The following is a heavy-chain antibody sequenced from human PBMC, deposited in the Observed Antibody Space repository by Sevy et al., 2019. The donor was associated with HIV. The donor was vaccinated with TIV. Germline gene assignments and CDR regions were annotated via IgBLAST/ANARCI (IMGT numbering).Heavy chain of an antibody. D-gene: IGHD6-13*01. CDR3: ARRIAAARRANYYYGMDV. V-gene: IGHV5-51*01. CDR1: GYSFTSYW. Sequence: GESLKISCKGSGYSFTSYWIGWVRQMPGKGLEWMGMIYPGDSDTRYSPSFQGQVTISADKSISTAYLQWSSLKASDTAMYYCARRIAAARRANYYYGMDVWGQGTTVTVSS. J-gene: IGHJ6*02. CDR2: IYPGDSDT.